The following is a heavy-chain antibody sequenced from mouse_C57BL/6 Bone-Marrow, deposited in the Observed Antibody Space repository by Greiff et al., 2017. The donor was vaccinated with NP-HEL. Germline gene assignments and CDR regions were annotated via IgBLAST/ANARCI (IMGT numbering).Heavy chain of an antibody. Sequence: QVQLQQPGAELVKPGASVKLSCKASGYTFTSYWMQWVKQRPGQGLEWIGEIDPSDSYTNYNQKFKGKATLTVDTSSSTAYMQLSSLTSEDSAVYYCARGNYGYDPLCYWGQGTTLTVSS. CDR1: GYTFTSYW. J-gene: IGHJ2*01. D-gene: IGHD2-2*01. CDR3: ARGNYGYDPLCY. V-gene: IGHV1-50*01. CDR2: IDPSDSYT.